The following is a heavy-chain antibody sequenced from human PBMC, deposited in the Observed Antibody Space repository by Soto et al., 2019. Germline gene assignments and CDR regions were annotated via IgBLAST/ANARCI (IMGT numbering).Heavy chain of an antibody. J-gene: IGHJ4*02. CDR2: ISSTTHYI. CDR3: ARESEDLTSNFDY. V-gene: IGHV3-21*01. Sequence: EVQLVEAGGGLVRPGGALRLSCAASGFTFSRYSMNWVRQAPGKGLEWVSFISSTTHYIYYADSMKCRFTVSRDNAKNSVYLDMNSLSAEDTAVYYCARESEDLTSNFDYWGQGNLVTVSS. CDR1: GFTFSRYS.